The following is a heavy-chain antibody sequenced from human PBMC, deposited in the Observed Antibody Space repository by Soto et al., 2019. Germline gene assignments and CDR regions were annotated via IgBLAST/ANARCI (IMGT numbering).Heavy chain of an antibody. J-gene: IGHJ4*02. CDR1: GFSLSTSGVG. Sequence: QITLKESGPTLVKPTQTLTLTCTFSGFSLSTSGVGVGWIRQPPGKALEWLALIYWDDDKRYSPSLKSRLTITKDTSKNQVVLTMTNMDPVDTATYYCAHRGYSGRSCSLCFDYWGQGTLVTVSS. V-gene: IGHV2-5*02. D-gene: IGHD5-12*01. CDR3: AHRGYSGRSCSLCFDY. CDR2: IYWDDDK.